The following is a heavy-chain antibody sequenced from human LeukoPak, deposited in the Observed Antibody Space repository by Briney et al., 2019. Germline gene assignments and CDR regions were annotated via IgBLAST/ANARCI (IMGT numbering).Heavy chain of an antibody. V-gene: IGHV3-49*04. CDR1: GFIFGDYA. Sequence: PGGSLRLSCTASGFIFGDYALSWVRQAPGKGLEWVGFTRSKAYGGTTEYAASVKGRFTISRDGSKSIAYLQMNSLKTEDTAVYYCARDPMAVTDNLDYWGQGTLVTVSS. CDR3: ARDPMAVTDNLDY. J-gene: IGHJ4*02. D-gene: IGHD6-19*01. CDR2: TRSKAYGGTT.